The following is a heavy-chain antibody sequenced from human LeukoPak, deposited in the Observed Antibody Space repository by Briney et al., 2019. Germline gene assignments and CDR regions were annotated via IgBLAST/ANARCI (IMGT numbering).Heavy chain of an antibody. V-gene: IGHV4-4*07. CDR1: GGSISSYY. D-gene: IGHD4-11*01. J-gene: IGHJ4*02. CDR2: IYTSGST. CDR3: ARGGTKYSNYDYFDY. Sequence: SETLSLTCTVSGGSISSYYWSWIRQPAGKGLVWIGRIYTSGSTNYNPSLKSRVTMSVDTSKNQFSLKLSSVTAADTAVYYCARGGTKYSNYDYFDYWGQGTLVTVSS.